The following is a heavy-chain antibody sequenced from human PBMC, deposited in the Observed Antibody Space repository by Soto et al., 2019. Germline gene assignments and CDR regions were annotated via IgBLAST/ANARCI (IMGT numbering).Heavy chain of an antibody. Sequence: RASVKVSCKASGGTFSSYAISWVRQAPGQGLEWMGGIIPIFGTANYAQKFQGRVTITADKSTSTAYMELSSLRSEDTAVYYCAGRYCSGGSCRWFGPWGQGTLVTVS. D-gene: IGHD2-15*01. V-gene: IGHV1-69*06. CDR2: IIPIFGTA. CDR1: GGTFSSYA. CDR3: AGRYCSGGSCRWFGP. J-gene: IGHJ5*02.